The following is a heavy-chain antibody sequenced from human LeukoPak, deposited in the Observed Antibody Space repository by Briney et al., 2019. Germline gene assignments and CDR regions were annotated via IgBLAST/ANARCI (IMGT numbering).Heavy chain of an antibody. CDR2: IIPILGIA. J-gene: IGHJ5*02. Sequence: SVKVSCKASGGTFSSYAISWVRQAPGQGLEWMGRIIPILGIANYAQKFQGRVTITADKSTSTAYMELSSLRSEDTAVYYCERDQREHWFDPWGQGTLVTVSS. CDR1: GGTFSSYA. V-gene: IGHV1-69*04. CDR3: ERDQREHWFDP. D-gene: IGHD1-26*01.